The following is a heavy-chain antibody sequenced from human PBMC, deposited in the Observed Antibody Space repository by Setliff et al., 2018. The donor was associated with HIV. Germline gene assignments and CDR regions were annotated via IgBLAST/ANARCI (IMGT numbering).Heavy chain of an antibody. Sequence: ASVKVSCKASGYTFTDYFLHWVRQAPGQGLEWMGWINPNNGDTIYAQKFQGRVTVTKDTSINTAYMVLSSLKSDDTAMYFCARVRRGKAIITTGGMDVWGQGTTVTVSS. V-gene: IGHV1-2*02. CDR3: ARVRRGKAIITTGGMDV. CDR1: GYTFTDYF. CDR2: INPNNGDT. D-gene: IGHD3-10*01. J-gene: IGHJ6*02.